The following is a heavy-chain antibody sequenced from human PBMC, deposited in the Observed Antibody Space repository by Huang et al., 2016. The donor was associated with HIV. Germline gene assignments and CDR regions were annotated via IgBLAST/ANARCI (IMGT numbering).Heavy chain of an antibody. CDR1: GFTFSTYA. CDR3: ATEYYDFWSGYYPVGY. CDR2: ISYDGSIK. D-gene: IGHD3-3*01. Sequence: QVQLVQSGGGVVQTGRSLRLSCAASGFTFSTYAMHWVRQAAGKGLEWVAFISYDGSIKYYADSVKGRFTIARDNYKNALYLQINSLRPEDTAVYYCATEYYDFWSGYYPVGYWGQGTLVTVSS. J-gene: IGHJ4*02. V-gene: IGHV3-30-3*01.